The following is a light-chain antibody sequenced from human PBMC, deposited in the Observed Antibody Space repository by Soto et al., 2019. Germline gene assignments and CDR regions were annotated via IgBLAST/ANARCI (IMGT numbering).Light chain of an antibody. V-gene: IGLV2-14*03. CDR1: SSDIGSYNY. Sequence: ALTQPASVSGSPGQSITISCSGTSSDIGSYNYVAWYQQFPGNTPKLIIYEVSNRPSGVSSRFSGSKSGNTASLTISGLQSDDEADYYCISYTGSDTSYVFGTGTKLTVL. CDR3: ISYTGSDTSYV. CDR2: EVS. J-gene: IGLJ1*01.